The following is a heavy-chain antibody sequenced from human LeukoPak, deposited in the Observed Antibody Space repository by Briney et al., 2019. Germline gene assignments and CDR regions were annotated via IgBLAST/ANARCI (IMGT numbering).Heavy chain of an antibody. CDR3: ARRMTYYYDSSGYSYYFDY. Sequence: SETLSLTCTVSGYSISSGYYWGWIRQPPGKGLEWIGSIYHSGSTNYNPSLKSRVTISVDKSKNQFSLKLSSVTAADTAVYYCARRMTYYYDSSGYSYYFDYWGQGTLVTVSS. CDR1: GYSISSGYY. V-gene: IGHV4-38-2*02. D-gene: IGHD3-22*01. CDR2: IYHSGST. J-gene: IGHJ4*02.